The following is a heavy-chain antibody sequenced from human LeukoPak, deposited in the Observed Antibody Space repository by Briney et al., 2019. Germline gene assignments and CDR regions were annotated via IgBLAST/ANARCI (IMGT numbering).Heavy chain of an antibody. CDR3: ARETIAAAGKGFDP. J-gene: IGHJ5*02. D-gene: IGHD6-13*01. Sequence: PGGSLRLSCAASGFTFSSYSMNWVRQTPGKGLEWVSSISSSSSYIFYADSVKGRFTMSRDNAKKSLFLQMNSLRAEDTAVYYCARETIAAAGKGFDPWGQGTLVTVSS. CDR2: ISSSSSYI. V-gene: IGHV3-21*01. CDR1: GFTFSSYS.